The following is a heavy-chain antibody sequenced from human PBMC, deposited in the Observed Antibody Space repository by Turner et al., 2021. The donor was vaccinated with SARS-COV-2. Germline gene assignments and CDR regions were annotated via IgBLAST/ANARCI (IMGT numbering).Heavy chain of an antibody. CDR1: GGSISSSSYY. D-gene: IGHD3-3*01. CDR3: ARTYYDFWSGYYGIPGYFDY. Sequence: QLQLQESGPGLVKPSETLSLTCTVSGGSISSSSYYWGWIRQPPGKGLEWIGSIYYSGSTYYNPSLKSRVTISVDTSKNQFSLKLSSVTAADTAVYYCARTYYDFWSGYYGIPGYFDYWGQGTLVTVSS. J-gene: IGHJ4*02. CDR2: IYYSGST. V-gene: IGHV4-39*01.